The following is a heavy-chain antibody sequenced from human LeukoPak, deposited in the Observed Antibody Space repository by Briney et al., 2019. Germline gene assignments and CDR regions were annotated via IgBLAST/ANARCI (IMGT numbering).Heavy chain of an antibody. CDR1: GFTFGDYA. Sequence: GGSLRLSCIGSGFTFGDYAMSWDRQAPGKGLEWVSVIYSGGSTYYADSVKGRFTISRDTSKNTLYLQMNILRAEDTAVYYCARCAGYCSSTSPSYFDYWGQGTLVTVSS. J-gene: IGHJ4*02. CDR3: ARCAGYCSSTSPSYFDY. CDR2: IYSGGST. D-gene: IGHD2-2*01. V-gene: IGHV3-66*01.